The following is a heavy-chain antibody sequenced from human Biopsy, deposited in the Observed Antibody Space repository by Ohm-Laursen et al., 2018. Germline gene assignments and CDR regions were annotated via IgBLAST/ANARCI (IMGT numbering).Heavy chain of an antibody. D-gene: IGHD3-22*01. Sequence: SLRLSCSATGFTFSHHSMNWVRQAPGKGLEWISYISSSSGTRYHADSVNGRFNISRDNAKNSLYLQMNSLRVEDTAIYYCVRDHFYHSSGYEHSDWWFDLWGRGTVVTVSS. CDR1: GFTFSHHS. V-gene: IGHV3-48*01. CDR3: VRDHFYHSSGYEHSDWWFDL. CDR2: ISSSSGTR. J-gene: IGHJ2*01.